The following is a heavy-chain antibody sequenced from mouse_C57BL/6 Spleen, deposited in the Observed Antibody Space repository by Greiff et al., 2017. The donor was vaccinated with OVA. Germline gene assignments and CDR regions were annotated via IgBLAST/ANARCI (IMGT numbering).Heavy chain of an antibody. V-gene: IGHV3-6*01. CDR2: ISYDGSN. CDR1: GYSITSGYY. Sequence: EVKLVESGPGLVKPSQSLSLTCSVTGYSITSGYYWNWIRQFPGNKLEWMGYISYDGSNNYNPSLKNRISITRDTSKNQFFLKLNSVTTEDTATYYCATGYFDYWGQGTTLTVSS. CDR3: ATGYFDY. J-gene: IGHJ2*01.